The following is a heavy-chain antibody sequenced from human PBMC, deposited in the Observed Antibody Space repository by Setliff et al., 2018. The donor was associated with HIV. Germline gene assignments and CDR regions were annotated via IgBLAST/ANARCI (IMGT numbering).Heavy chain of an antibody. D-gene: IGHD6-19*01. CDR1: GDSISNHY. J-gene: IGHJ4*02. CDR2: TYNSGNT. Sequence: TSETLSLTCNVSGDSISNHYWNWIRQPPGKGLEWIATTYNSGNTVSNPSLKSRVTISVDTSKNQFSLTLSSVTAADTAVYYCARVGAGWGYYFDYWGQGTLVTVSS. V-gene: IGHV4-59*08. CDR3: ARVGAGWGYYFDY.